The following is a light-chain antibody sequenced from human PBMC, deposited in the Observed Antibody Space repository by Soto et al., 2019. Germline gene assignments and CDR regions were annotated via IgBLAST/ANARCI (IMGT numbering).Light chain of an antibody. J-gene: IGKJ5*01. CDR2: GAS. Sequence: EIVMTQSPATLSVSPGERATLSCRASQSVSSNLAWYQHKPGQAPRLLIYGASARATGIPARFSGSGSGPEFTLTVSSLQSEDFAVYYCQQYNNWPPGTFGQGTRLEIK. CDR3: QQYNNWPPGT. V-gene: IGKV3-15*01. CDR1: QSVSSN.